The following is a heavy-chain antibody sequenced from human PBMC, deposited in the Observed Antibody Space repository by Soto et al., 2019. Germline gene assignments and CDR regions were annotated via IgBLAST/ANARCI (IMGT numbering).Heavy chain of an antibody. CDR3: ARVGPLGYHWNSSYYYYMDV. CDR1: GGSISSYY. CDR2: IYYSGST. Sequence: SETLSLTCTVSGGSISSYYWSWIRQPPGKGLEWIGYIYYSGSTNYNPSLKSRVTISVDTSKNQFSLKLSSVTAADTAVYYCARVGPLGYHWNSSYYYYMDVWGKGTTVTVSS. J-gene: IGHJ6*03. D-gene: IGHD1-7*01. V-gene: IGHV4-59*01.